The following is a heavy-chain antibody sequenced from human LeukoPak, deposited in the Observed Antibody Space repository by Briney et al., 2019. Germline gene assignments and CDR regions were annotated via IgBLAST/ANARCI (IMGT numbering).Heavy chain of an antibody. CDR3: ASDSAWNLHGGYLDH. J-gene: IGHJ4*02. CDR1: GFSFYNLA. CDR2: ISHDGNSR. Sequence: GGSLRLSCATSGFSFYNLAFHWVRQAPGKWLEWVSLISHDGNSRKYADSVKGRFIVSRDNSKNTLYLQMNSLRSEDTAVYYCASDSAWNLHGGYLDHWGQGTLVSVSS. V-gene: IGHV3-30*04. D-gene: IGHD2-15*01.